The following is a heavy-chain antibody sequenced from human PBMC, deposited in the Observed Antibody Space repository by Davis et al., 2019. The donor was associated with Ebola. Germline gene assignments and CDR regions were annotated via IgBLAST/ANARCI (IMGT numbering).Heavy chain of an antibody. CDR2: IYYSGST. Sequence: SETLSLTCTVSGGSISSGSYYWGWIRQPPGKGLEWIGSIYYSGSTYYNPSLKSRVTISVDTSKNQFSLKLNSVTAADTAVYYCARDSSGSPYSGLDVWGQGTTVTVSS. CDR3: ARDSSGSPYSGLDV. J-gene: IGHJ6*02. CDR1: GGSISSGSYY. D-gene: IGHD6-25*01. V-gene: IGHV4-39*07.